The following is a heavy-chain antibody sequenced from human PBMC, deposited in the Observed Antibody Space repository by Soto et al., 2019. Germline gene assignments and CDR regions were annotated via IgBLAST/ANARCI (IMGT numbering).Heavy chain of an antibody. D-gene: IGHD2-2*01. CDR2: LSSSSSYI. CDR1: GFTFSSYS. CDR3: AREIRYCSSTSCYGGGFDY. V-gene: IGHV3-21*01. J-gene: IGHJ4*02. Sequence: EVQLVESGGGLVKPGGSLRLSCAASGFTFSSYSMNWVRQAPGKGLEWVSSLSSSSSYIYYADSVKGRFTISRDNAKNSLYLQMNSLRAEDTAVYYCAREIRYCSSTSCYGGGFDYWGQGTLVTVSS.